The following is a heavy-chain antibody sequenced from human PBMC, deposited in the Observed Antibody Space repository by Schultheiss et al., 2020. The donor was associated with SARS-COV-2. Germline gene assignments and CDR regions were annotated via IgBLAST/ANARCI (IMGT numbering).Heavy chain of an antibody. CDR1: GFTFSNAW. D-gene: IGHD2-21*02. Sequence: GGSLRLSCAASGFTFSNAWMSWVRQAPGKGLEWVGRIKSKTDGGTTDYAAPVKGRFTISRDNSKNTLYLQMNSLRAEDTAVYYCARLGDSLGWFDPWGQGTLVTVSS. J-gene: IGHJ5*02. CDR3: ARLGDSLGWFDP. V-gene: IGHV3-15*01. CDR2: IKSKTDGGTT.